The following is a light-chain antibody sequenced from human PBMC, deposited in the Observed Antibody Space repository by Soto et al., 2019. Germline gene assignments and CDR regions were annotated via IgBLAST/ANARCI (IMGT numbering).Light chain of an antibody. Sequence: QSALTQPASVSGSPGQSITVSCTGTSSDVGSYNLVSWYQQHPGKAPKLMIHEGSKRPSGVSNRFSGSKSGNTASLTISGLQAEDEAYYYCCSSAGSSIWVFGGGTKLTVL. J-gene: IGLJ2*01. CDR3: CSSAGSSIWV. CDR2: EGS. V-gene: IGLV2-23*01. CDR1: SSDVGSYNL.